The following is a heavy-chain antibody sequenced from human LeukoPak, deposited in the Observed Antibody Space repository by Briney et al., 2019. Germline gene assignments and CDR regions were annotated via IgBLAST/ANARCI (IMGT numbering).Heavy chain of an antibody. D-gene: IGHD2-2*01. CDR2: IYSGGST. Sequence: GGSLRLSCAASGFTVSSNYMSWVRQAPGKGLEWVSVIYSGGSTYYADSVKGRFTISRDNSKNTLYLQMNSLRVEDTAVYYCARKYCSSTSCSLDYWGQGTLVTVSS. CDR3: ARKYCSSTSCSLDY. CDR1: GFTVSSNY. V-gene: IGHV3-53*01. J-gene: IGHJ4*02.